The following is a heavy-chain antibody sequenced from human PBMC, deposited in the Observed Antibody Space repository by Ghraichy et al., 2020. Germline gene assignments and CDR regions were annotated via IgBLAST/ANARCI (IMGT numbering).Heavy chain of an antibody. D-gene: IGHD3-16*01. CDR3: ARAVHGLGANYFDY. J-gene: IGHJ4*02. V-gene: IGHV3-7*03. CDR2: IKQGGTEK. CDR1: GFSFSSYW. Sequence: ETLSLTCAASGFSFSSYWMNWVRQAPGKGLEWVANIKQGGTEKYYGNSVKGRFTISRDDAKNSLYLQMNSLRAEDTAVYYCARAVHGLGANYFDYLGQGTLVTVSS.